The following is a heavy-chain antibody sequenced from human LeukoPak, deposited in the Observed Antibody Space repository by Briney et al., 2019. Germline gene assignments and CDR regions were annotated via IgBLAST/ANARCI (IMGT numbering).Heavy chain of an antibody. D-gene: IGHD3-22*01. V-gene: IGHV3-7*01. Sequence: GGSLRLSCAASGFTFSSYWMSWVRQAPGKGLEWVANIKQDGSEKYYVDSVKGRLTISRDNAKNSLYLQMNSLRAEDTAVYYCASSGYYDSSGYLFYWGQGTLVTVSS. CDR3: ASSGYYDSSGYLFY. CDR1: GFTFSSYW. CDR2: IKQDGSEK. J-gene: IGHJ4*02.